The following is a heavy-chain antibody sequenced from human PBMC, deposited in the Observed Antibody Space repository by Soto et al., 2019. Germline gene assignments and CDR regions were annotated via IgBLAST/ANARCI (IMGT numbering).Heavy chain of an antibody. V-gene: IGHV1-18*01. CDR1: GYTFTSYG. D-gene: IGHD3-16*01. J-gene: IGHJ6*02. CDR2: ISAYNGNT. CDR3: ARDVPLRPGGDRLDGDDDMDV. Sequence: ASVKVSCKASGYTFTSYGISWVRQAPGQGLEWMGWISAYNGNTNYAQKLQGRVTMTTDTSTSTAYMELRSLRSDDTAVYYCARDVPLRPGGDRLDGDDDMDVWGQGTTVTVSS.